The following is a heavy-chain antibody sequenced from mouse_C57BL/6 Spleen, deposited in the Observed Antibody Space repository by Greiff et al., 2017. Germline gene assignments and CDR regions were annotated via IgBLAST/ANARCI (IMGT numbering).Heavy chain of an antibody. CDR2: IDPSDSET. D-gene: IGHD1-1*01. V-gene: IGHV1-52*01. Sequence: VQLQQSGAELVRPGSSVKLSCKASGYTFTSYWMHWVKQRPIQGLEWIDNIDPSDSETHYNQKFKDQATLTVDKSSSTAYMQLRSLTSEDSAVYYCARGGGSSHFDYWGQGTTLTVSS. CDR3: ARGGGSSHFDY. J-gene: IGHJ2*01. CDR1: GYTFTSYW.